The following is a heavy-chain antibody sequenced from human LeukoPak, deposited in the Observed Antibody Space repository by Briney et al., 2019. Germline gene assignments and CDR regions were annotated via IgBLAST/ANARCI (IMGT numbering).Heavy chain of an antibody. D-gene: IGHD4-11*01. CDR3: ARAINDYSNYEVLTDNWFDP. V-gene: IGHV4-59*01. J-gene: IGHJ5*02. Sequence: SETLSLTCTVSGGSISSYYWSWIRQPAGEGLEWIGYIYYSGSTNYNPSLKSRVTISVDTSKNHFSLKLSSVTAADTAVYYCARAINDYSNYEVLTDNWFDPWGQGTLVTVSS. CDR1: GGSISSYY. CDR2: IYYSGST.